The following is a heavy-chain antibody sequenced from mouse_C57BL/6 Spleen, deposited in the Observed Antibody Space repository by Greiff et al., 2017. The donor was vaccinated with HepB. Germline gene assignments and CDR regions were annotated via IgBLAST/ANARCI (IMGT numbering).Heavy chain of an antibody. V-gene: IGHV1-26*01. J-gene: IGHJ4*01. CDR1: GYTFTDYY. D-gene: IGHD1-1*01. CDR3: AREDYGSSYGDYAMDY. CDR2: INPNNGGT. Sequence: EVQLQQSGPELVKPGASVKISCKASGYTFTDYYMNWVKQSHGKSLEWIGDINPNNGGTSYNQKFKGKATLTVDKSSSTAYMELRSLTSEDSAVYYCAREDYGSSYGDYAMDYWGQGTSVTVSS.